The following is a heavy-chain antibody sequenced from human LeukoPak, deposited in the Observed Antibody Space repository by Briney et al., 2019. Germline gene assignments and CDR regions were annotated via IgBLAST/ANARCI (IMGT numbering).Heavy chain of an antibody. CDR2: IYPGDSDT. D-gene: IGHD4-17*01. Sequence: GESLKISCKGSGYSFTSYWIGWVRQMPGKVLEWSGIIYPGDSDTRYTPSFQGQVTISADTSISTAYLQWRSLKASDTAMYYCARHQSLGGDDVEGQGNWFDPWGQGTLVTVSS. CDR3: ARHQSLGGDDVEGQGNWFDP. V-gene: IGHV5-51*01. J-gene: IGHJ5*02. CDR1: GYSFTSYW.